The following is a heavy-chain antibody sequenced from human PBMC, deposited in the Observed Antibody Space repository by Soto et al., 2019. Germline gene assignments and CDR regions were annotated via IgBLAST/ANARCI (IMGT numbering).Heavy chain of an antibody. CDR2: INHSGGT. CDR3: ARRGGYDSGSHAVSFDY. J-gene: IGHJ4*02. V-gene: IGHV4-34*01. CDR1: GGSFSGYY. D-gene: IGHD3-10*01. Sequence: SETLSLTCAVYGGSFSGYYWSWIRQPPGKGLEWIGEINHSGGTNYNPSIKSRVTISVDTSKKQYSLRLSSVTAADTVVYYCARRGGYDSGSHAVSFDYWGQGTPVTVS.